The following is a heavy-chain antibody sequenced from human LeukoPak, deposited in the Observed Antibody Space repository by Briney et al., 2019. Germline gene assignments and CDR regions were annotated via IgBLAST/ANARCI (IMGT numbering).Heavy chain of an antibody. V-gene: IGHV1-2*02. CDR1: GYTFTDYY. CDR3: ARWVAGQYYFDY. CDR2: INPNSGGT. J-gene: IGHJ4*02. Sequence: ASVKVSCKASGYTFTDYYIHWVRQAPGQGLDWMGWINPNSGGTNYAQKFQGRVTMSRYTSITTAYMELSRLRSDDTAVYYCARWVAGQYYFDYWGQGALVTVSS. D-gene: IGHD6-19*01.